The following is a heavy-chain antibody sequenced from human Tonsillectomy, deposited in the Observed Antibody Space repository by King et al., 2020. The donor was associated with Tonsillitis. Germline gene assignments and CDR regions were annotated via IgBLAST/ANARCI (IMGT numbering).Heavy chain of an antibody. CDR2: IKSKTDGGTI. CDR1: GFTFSNAW. J-gene: IGHJ4*02. D-gene: IGHD3-16*01. CDR3: STGKGGAIDY. V-gene: IGHV3-15*01. Sequence: VQLVESGGGLVKPGGSLRLSCAASGFTFSNAWKSWVRQAPGKGLEWVGHIKSKTDGGTIDYAAPVKGRFTISRDDSKTTLYLQMNSLKTEDTGVYYCSTGKGGAIDYWGQGTLVTVSS.